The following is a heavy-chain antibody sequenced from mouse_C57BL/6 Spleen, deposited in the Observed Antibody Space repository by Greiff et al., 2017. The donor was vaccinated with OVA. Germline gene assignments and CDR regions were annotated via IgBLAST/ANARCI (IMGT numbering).Heavy chain of an antibody. CDR2: IDPSDSYT. CDR3: ARGVYYYAMDY. CDR1: GYTFTSYW. J-gene: IGHJ4*01. Sequence: QVHLQQPGAELVKPGASVKLSCKASGYTFTSYWMQWVKQRPGQGLEWIGEIDPSDSYTNYNQKFKGKATLTVDTSSSTAYMQLSSLTSEDSAVYYCARGVYYYAMDYWGQGTSVTVSS. V-gene: IGHV1-50*01.